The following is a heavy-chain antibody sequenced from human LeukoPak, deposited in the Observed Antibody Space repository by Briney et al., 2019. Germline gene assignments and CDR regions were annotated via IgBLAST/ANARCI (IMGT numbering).Heavy chain of an antibody. Sequence: PGGSLRLSCAASGFTFTNYWMHWVRQGQGKGLVWVSRINNDGSSRHYADSVKGRFTISRDNAKNMMYLQMSSLRAEDTAVYYCASASSHRIAAGGDYWGQGTLVTVSS. J-gene: IGHJ4*02. CDR2: INNDGSSR. CDR1: GFTFTNYW. D-gene: IGHD6-13*01. V-gene: IGHV3-74*01. CDR3: ASASSHRIAAGGDY.